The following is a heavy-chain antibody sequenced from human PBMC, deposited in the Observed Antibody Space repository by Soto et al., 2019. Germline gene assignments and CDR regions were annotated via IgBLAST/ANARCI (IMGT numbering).Heavy chain of an antibody. Sequence: QVQLVQSGAEVMKPGSPVKVSCKASGGTFSSYSISWVRQAPGQGLEWMGRIIASLGLANYAQKFQGRVTITADKSTSTAYMDLSSLRPEDTAIYYCVRDRCSSTSCASGYWYFDLWGRGTLVSVSS. J-gene: IGHJ2*01. V-gene: IGHV1-69*08. D-gene: IGHD2-2*01. CDR3: VRDRCSSTSCASGYWYFDL. CDR1: GGTFSSYS. CDR2: IIASLGLA.